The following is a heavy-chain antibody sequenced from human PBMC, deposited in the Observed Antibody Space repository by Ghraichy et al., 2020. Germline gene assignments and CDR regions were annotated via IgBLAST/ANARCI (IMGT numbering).Heavy chain of an antibody. Sequence: GVLNISCVASGLTFSSYTMNWVRQAPGKGLEWISYISGNSRTTHYADSVKGRFTISRDNAKKSLYLQMNTLRDEDTAVYYCASTLAALDNWGQGTLVTVSS. J-gene: IGHJ4*02. CDR1: GLTFSSYT. CDR2: ISGNSRTT. CDR3: ASTLAALDN. V-gene: IGHV3-48*02. D-gene: IGHD5/OR15-5a*01.